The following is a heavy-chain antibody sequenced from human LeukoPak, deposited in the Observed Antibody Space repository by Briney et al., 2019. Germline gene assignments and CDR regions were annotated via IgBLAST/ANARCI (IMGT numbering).Heavy chain of an antibody. CDR1: GGTFSSYA. Sequence: SVKVSCKASGGTFSSYAISWVRQAPGQGLEWMGGIIPIFGTANYAQKFQGRVTITADESTSTAYMELSSLRSEDTAVYYCARDKGYGDYGDSDYWGQGTLVTVSS. CDR3: ARDKGYGDYGDSDY. V-gene: IGHV1-69*01. D-gene: IGHD4-17*01. CDR2: IIPIFGTA. J-gene: IGHJ4*02.